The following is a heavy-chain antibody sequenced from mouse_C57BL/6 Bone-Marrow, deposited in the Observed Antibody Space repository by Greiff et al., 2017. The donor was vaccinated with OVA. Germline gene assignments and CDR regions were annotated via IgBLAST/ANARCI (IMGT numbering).Heavy chain of an antibody. CDR3: VRGDYDGWFAY. D-gene: IGHD2-4*01. J-gene: IGHJ3*01. Sequence: VQLQQSGGGLVQPKGSLKLSCAASGFSFNTYAMNWVRQAPGKGLEWVARIRSKSNNYATYYADSVKDRFTISRDDSESMLYLQMNNLKTEDTAMYYCVRGDYDGWFAYWGQGTLVTVSA. CDR2: IRSKSNNYAT. CDR1: GFSFNTYA. V-gene: IGHV10-1*01.